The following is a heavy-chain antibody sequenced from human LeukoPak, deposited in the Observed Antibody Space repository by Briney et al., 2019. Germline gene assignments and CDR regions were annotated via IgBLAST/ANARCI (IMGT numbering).Heavy chain of an antibody. CDR3: ARDSNGDRAFDM. J-gene: IGHJ3*02. CDR1: GGSISDYY. Sequence: SETLSLTCSVSGGSISDYYWSWIRQPAGRGLEWVGRICSSGSTNYNPSLKSRVTMSVDTSKNQFSLNLTSVTAADTAMYYCARDSNGDRAFDMWGQGTMVTVSP. D-gene: IGHD4-17*01. CDR2: ICSSGST. V-gene: IGHV4-4*07.